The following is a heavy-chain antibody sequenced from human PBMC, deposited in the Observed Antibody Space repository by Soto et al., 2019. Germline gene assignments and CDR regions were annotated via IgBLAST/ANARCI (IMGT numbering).Heavy chain of an antibody. V-gene: IGHV3-64*02. CDR2: ISNDGSDT. D-gene: IGHD7-27*01. J-gene: IGHJ3*01. CDR1: GFSCSGYA. Sequence: PGGSLRLPCVASGFSCSGYAMHWVRRTPGKGLECVSAISNDGSDTYYVDSLRGRFTIYRDNSKNTLYLQMGSLRAEDMAVYFCARVGTSNALDLWVPGTMVTVSS. CDR3: ARVGTSNALDL.